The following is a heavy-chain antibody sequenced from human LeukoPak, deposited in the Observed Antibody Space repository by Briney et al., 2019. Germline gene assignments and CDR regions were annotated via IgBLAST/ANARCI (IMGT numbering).Heavy chain of an antibody. CDR1: GFTFSSYW. J-gene: IGHJ4*02. CDR3: VRGIGGPEY. D-gene: IGHD3-10*01. Sequence: GGSLRLSCAASGFTFSSYWIHWVRQAPGKGLVWVSRTNNDGSDTVYADSVKGRFTVSRDNAKNTLYLQMNSLRAEDTAVYYCVRGIGGPEYWGQGTLVTVSS. V-gene: IGHV3-74*01. CDR2: TNNDGSDT.